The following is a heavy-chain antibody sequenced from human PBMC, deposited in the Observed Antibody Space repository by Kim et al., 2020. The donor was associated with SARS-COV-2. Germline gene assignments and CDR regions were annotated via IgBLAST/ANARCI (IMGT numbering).Heavy chain of an antibody. Sequence: SETLSLTCTVSGGSISSGGYYWSWIRQHPGKDLEWIGYIYYSGSTYYNPSLKSRVTISVDTSKNQFSLKLSSVTAADTAVYYCSRANSGYYFDYWGQGTLVTVSS. V-gene: IGHV4-31*03. D-gene: IGHD3-22*01. J-gene: IGHJ4*02. CDR2: IYYSGST. CDR1: GGSISSGGYY. CDR3: SRANSGYYFDY.